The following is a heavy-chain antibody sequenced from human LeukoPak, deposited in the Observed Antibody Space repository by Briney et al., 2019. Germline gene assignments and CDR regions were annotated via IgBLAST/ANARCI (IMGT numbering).Heavy chain of an antibody. V-gene: IGHV3-64*01. CDR1: GFTFNIYG. Sequence: GGSLRLSCAASGFTFNIYGFHWVRQAPGKGLEYVSGISHDGSSAYYANSVKGRFTISRDNFKDTLYLQMGSLRTDDMAVYYCARAPLRLLSPTVFQYWGQGTLVTVSS. J-gene: IGHJ1*01. CDR3: ARAPLRLLSPTVFQY. CDR2: ISHDGSSA. D-gene: IGHD5-12*01.